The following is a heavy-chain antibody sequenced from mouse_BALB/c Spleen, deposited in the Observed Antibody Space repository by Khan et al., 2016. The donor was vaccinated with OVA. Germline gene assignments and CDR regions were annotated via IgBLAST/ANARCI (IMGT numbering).Heavy chain of an antibody. CDR1: GFTFSDFV. CDR2: IDSGSSSI. CDR3: ARLGDGGDFDV. V-gene: IGHV5-17*02. D-gene: IGHD2-3*01. J-gene: IGHJ1*01. Sequence: ELVESGGGLVQPGGSRKLSCAASGFTFSDFVMHWVRQAPEKGLEWVAYIDSGSSSIYYADTVKGRFTISRDNPKTTLFLPMTRLRSEDTAMDYGARLGDGGDFDVWGAGTTVTVAS.